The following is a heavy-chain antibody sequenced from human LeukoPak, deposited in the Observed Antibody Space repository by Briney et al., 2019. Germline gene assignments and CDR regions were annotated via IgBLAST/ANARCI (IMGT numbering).Heavy chain of an antibody. V-gene: IGHV3-30*03. D-gene: IGHD3-10*01. CDR1: GFRFNTYW. J-gene: IGHJ4*02. CDR2: ISYDGSNE. CDR3: ARDSSILQPWFGEHRYFDY. Sequence: GGSLRLSCAASGFRFNTYWMSWVRQAPGKGLEWVAVISYDGSNEYYADSVKGRFTISRDNSKNTLYLQMNSLRAEDTAVYYCARDSSILQPWFGEHRYFDYWGQGTLVTVSS.